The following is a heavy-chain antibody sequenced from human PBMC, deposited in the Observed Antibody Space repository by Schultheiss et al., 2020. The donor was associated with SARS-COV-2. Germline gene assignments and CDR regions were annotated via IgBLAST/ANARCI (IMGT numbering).Heavy chain of an antibody. CDR2: ISGSGANT. CDR1: GFSFSSYA. D-gene: IGHD2-15*01. CDR3: AKVVGAPGD. V-gene: IGHV3-23*01. J-gene: IGHJ1*01. Sequence: GGSLRLSCVASGFSFSSYAMSWVRQAPGKGLEWVSAISGSGANTYYVDSVKGRFTISRDNSKDTLYLQMHSLRPDDTAVYYCAKVVGAPGDWGQGTLVTVSS.